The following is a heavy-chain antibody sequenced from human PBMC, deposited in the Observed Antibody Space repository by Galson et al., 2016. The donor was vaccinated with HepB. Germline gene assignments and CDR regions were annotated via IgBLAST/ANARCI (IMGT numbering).Heavy chain of an antibody. CDR3: ARPRDNYGHAIDI. V-gene: IGHV3-21*01. Sequence: SLRLSCAASGFTFSTYAMTWVRQPPGKGLEWVSSISSGSAYKYYADSVKGRFSIFRDNAKNSLYLQMNSLRVVDTAVYYCARPRDNYGHAIDIWGQGTMVTVSS. D-gene: IGHD3-10*01. CDR1: GFTFSTYA. J-gene: IGHJ3*02. CDR2: ISSGSAYK.